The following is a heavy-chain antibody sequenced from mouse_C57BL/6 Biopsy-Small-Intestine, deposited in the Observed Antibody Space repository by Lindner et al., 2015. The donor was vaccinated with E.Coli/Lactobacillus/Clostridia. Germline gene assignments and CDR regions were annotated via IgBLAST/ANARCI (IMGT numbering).Heavy chain of an antibody. V-gene: IGHV1-54*01. D-gene: IGHD2-1*01. CDR1: GYAFTNYL. J-gene: IGHJ2*01. CDR3: ATYGNFDY. CDR2: INPGSGGT. Sequence: VQLQESGAELVRPGTSVKVSCKASGYAFTNYLIEWVKQRPGQGLEWIGVINPGSGGTNYNEKLKGKATLTADKSSSTAYMQLSSLTSEDSAVYFCATYGNFDYWGQGTTLTVSS.